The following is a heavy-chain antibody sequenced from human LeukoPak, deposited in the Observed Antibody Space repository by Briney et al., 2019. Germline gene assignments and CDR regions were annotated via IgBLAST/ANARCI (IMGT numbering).Heavy chain of an antibody. CDR1: GYTFNNYY. CDR3: AREVMDNLRLDY. D-gene: IGHD1-14*01. CDR2: INPSGGIT. J-gene: IGHJ4*02. V-gene: IGHV1-46*02. Sequence: GASLKVSCRASGYTFNNYYVHWVRQAPGQGLEWMGLINPSGGITSYAQKFQGRVTLTRDTSTNTVYMDLSSLRSEDTAVYYCAREVMDNLRLDYWGQGTLVTVSS.